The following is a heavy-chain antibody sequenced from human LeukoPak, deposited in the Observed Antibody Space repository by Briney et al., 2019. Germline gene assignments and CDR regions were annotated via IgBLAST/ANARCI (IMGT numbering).Heavy chain of an antibody. Sequence: GASVKVSCKASRYPFTSYAMHWVRQAPGQRLEWMEWIHVGNGNTEYSQKFQGRVTITRDTPATTTYMELSSLRSEDTAVYYCARVDGSGPNAPNDCWGQGSLVTVSS. CDR3: ARVDGSGPNAPNDC. CDR2: IHVGNGNT. V-gene: IGHV1-3*01. J-gene: IGHJ4*02. D-gene: IGHD3-10*01. CDR1: RYPFTSYA.